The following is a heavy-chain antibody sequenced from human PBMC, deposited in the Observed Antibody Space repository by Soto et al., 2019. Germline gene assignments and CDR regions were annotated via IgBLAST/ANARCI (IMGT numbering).Heavy chain of an antibody. CDR2: ISAHNGNT. V-gene: IGHV1-18*01. Sequence: QVHLVQTGAGVKKPGASVKVSCQGSGYAFATYGITWVRQAPGQGLEWMGWISAHNGNTNYAQKLQGRVTVTRDTSTSTAYMELRSLRYDDTAVYYWARGRYGDYWGQGALVTVSS. CDR3: ARGRYGDY. D-gene: IGHD1-1*01. J-gene: IGHJ4*02. CDR1: GYAFATYG.